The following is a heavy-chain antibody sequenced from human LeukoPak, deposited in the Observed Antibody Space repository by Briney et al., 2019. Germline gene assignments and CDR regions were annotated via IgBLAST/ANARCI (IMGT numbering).Heavy chain of an antibody. CDR2: INHSGGST. Sequence: GASVKVSCKASGYTFTSYYIHWVRQAPGQGLEWMGTINHSGGSTTYAHTFQGRVTMTRDKSISTHYMEMSSLRADDTAGYYCARWRGYASDWAGPCDGWGQGTLVAVSS. V-gene: IGHV1-46*01. CDR3: ARWRGYASDWAGPCDG. CDR1: GYTFTSYY. J-gene: IGHJ4*02. D-gene: IGHD2-2*01.